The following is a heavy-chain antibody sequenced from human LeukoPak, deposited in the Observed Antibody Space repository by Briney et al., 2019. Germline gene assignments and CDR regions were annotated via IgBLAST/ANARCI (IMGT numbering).Heavy chain of an antibody. CDR3: AKGIYSSGWSYFDY. J-gene: IGHJ4*01. V-gene: IGHV3-23*01. D-gene: IGHD6-19*01. CDR1: AFTSSNPA. CDR2: LSGSGITT. Sequence: GGSLRLPCAASAFTSSNPAMSWVRPAPGNGLEWVSTLSGSGITTSYADSVKGRFTISRDNSKNTLYLQMNRLRSEDTAVYYCAKGIYSSGWSYFDYWGHGTLVTVSS.